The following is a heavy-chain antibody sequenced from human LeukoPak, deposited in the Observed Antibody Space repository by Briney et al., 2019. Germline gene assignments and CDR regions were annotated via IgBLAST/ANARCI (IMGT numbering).Heavy chain of an antibody. J-gene: IGHJ4*02. CDR3: ARLRAMVGTFDS. V-gene: IGHV4-39*01. D-gene: IGHD5-18*01. Sequence: SETLSLTCTVSGGSISSSSYYWGWIRQPPGKGLEWIGSIYYSGSTYYNPSLKSRVTISVDTSKNQFSLKLSSVTAADTAVYRCARLRAMVGTFDSWGQGALVTASS. CDR2: IYYSGST. CDR1: GGSISSSSYY.